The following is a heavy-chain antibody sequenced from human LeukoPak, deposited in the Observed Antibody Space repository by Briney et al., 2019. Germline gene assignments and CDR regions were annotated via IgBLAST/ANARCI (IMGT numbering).Heavy chain of an antibody. CDR2: IYYSGST. CDR1: GGSISSYY. D-gene: IGHD3-22*01. J-gene: IGHJ4*02. Sequence: PSETLSLTCTVSGGSISSYYWSWIRQPPGKGLEGIGYIYYSGSTNYNPSLKSRVTISVDTSKNQFSLKLSSVTAADTAVYYCAREYYYDSSGYYFDYWGQGTLVTVSS. CDR3: AREYYYDSSGYYFDY. V-gene: IGHV4-59*01.